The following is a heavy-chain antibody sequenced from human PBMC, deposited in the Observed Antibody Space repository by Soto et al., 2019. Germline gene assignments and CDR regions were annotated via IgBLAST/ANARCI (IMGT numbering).Heavy chain of an antibody. CDR3: ASPRPLPVGNDAFDI. V-gene: IGHV5-51*01. CDR2: IYPGDSDT. J-gene: IGHJ3*02. CDR1: GYTFTSYY. Sequence: KVSCKASGYTFTSYYVHWVRQMPGKGLEWMGIIYPGDSDTRYSPSLQGQVTISADKSINTAYLQWSSLKASDTAMYYCASPRPLPVGNDAFDIWGQGTMVTVSS. D-gene: IGHD1-26*01.